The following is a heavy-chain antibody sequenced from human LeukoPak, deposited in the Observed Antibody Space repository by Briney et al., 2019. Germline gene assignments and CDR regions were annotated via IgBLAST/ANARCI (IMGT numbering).Heavy chain of an antibody. CDR2: ISGYSSVT. V-gene: IGHV3-23*01. Sequence: GGSLRLSCAASGFTFSNYGMGWVRQAPGKGLEWVSVISGYSSVTYYADSVKGRFTISRDNSKNTLYLQMNSLRADDTAVYYCAKDKGIGNTGSLRGAFDIWGQGTMVTVSS. CDR3: AKDKGIGNTGSLRGAFDI. J-gene: IGHJ3*02. CDR1: GFTFSNYG. D-gene: IGHD1-26*01.